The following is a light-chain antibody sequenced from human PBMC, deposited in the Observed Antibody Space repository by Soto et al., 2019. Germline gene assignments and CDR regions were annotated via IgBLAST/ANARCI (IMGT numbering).Light chain of an antibody. J-gene: IGKJ1*01. CDR2: GAS. Sequence: RGMTQSPATLSVSPGERATLSCRASQSVSSNLAWYQQKPGQAPRLLIYGASTRATGIPARFSGSGSGTEFTLTISSLQSEDFAVYYCQQYNTWPPWPFGQGTMVDIK. CDR1: QSVSSN. V-gene: IGKV3-15*01. CDR3: QQYNTWPPWP.